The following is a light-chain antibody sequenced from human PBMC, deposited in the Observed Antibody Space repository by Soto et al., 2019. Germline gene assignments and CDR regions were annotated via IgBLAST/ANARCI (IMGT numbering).Light chain of an antibody. CDR3: SSYTPSSTYV. V-gene: IGLV2-14*03. J-gene: IGLJ1*01. CDR2: DVS. CDR1: SSDVGGYNY. Sequence: ALTQPASVSGSPGQSITISCTGTSSDVGGYNYVSWYQQYPGKAPKLMIYDVSSRPSGVSNRFSGSKSGNTASLTISGLQAEDEADYHCSSYTPSSTYVFGTGTKLTVL.